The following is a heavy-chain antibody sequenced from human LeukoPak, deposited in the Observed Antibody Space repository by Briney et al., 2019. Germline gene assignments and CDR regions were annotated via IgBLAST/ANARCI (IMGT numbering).Heavy chain of an antibody. CDR3: AKDSYSKGDF. D-gene: IGHD6-13*01. CDR2: IFTSGSTI. CDR1: GFTFSSYS. V-gene: IGHV3-48*01. Sequence: PGGSLRLSCAASGFTFSSYSMNWVRQAPGKGLEWVSYIFTSGSTIFYADSVKGRFTISRDNAKNSLYLQMNSLRAEDTAVYYCAKDSYSKGDFWGQGVLVTVSS. J-gene: IGHJ4*02.